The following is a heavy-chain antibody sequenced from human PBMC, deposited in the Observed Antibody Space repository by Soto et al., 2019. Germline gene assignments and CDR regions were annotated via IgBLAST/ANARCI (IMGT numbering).Heavy chain of an antibody. J-gene: IGHJ6*02. Sequence: GGSLRLSCAASGFTFSSYSMNWVRQAPGKGLEWVSSISSSSSCIYYADSVKGRFTISRDNAKNSLYLQMNSLRAEDTAVYYCAGEPEPTVTTYNYYGMDVWGQGTTVTVSS. CDR3: AGEPEPTVTTYNYYGMDV. V-gene: IGHV3-21*01. D-gene: IGHD4-17*01. CDR1: GFTFSSYS. CDR2: ISSSSSCI.